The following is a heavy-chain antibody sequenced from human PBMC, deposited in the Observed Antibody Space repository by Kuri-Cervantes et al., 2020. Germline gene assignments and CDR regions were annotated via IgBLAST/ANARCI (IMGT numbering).Heavy chain of an antibody. CDR2: ISWNSGSI. CDR1: GFTFGDYA. CDR3: ARGHYGLDI. V-gene: IGHV3-9*01. Sequence: GGSLRLSCAASGFTFGDYAMHWVRQAPGKGLEWVSGISWNSGSIGYADSVKGRFTISRDNAKSSSYLQMNNLRAEDTAVYFCARGHYGLDIWGQGTTVTVSS. J-gene: IGHJ6*02.